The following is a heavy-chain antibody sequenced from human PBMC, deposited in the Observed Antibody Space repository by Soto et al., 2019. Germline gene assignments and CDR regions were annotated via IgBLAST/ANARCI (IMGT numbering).Heavy chain of an antibody. CDR2: MSGSGGST. CDR3: ARRSTGWYFDY. CDR1: GFTFSSYA. V-gene: IGHV3-23*01. Sequence: EVQLLESGGGLVQPGGSLRLSCAASGFTFSSYAMNWVRQAPGKGLEWVSVMSGSGGSTYYADSVKGRFTISRDNSKNTLYLQMNSLRAEDTAVYYCARRSTGWYFDYWGPGTLVTVSS. J-gene: IGHJ4*02. D-gene: IGHD6-19*01.